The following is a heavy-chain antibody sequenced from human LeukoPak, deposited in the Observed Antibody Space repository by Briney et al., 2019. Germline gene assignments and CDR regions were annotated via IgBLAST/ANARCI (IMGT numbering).Heavy chain of an antibody. J-gene: IGHJ4*02. CDR3: ATVRNHKLDF. Sequence: SETLSLTCTVSGGSISSSDYYWSWIRQHPGKGLEWIGFIYYSGSTYYNPSLKSRVTISVDTSKNQFSLRVSSVTAADTAVYYCATVRNHKLDFWGQGTLVTVSS. CDR1: GGSISSSDYY. D-gene: IGHD1-14*01. V-gene: IGHV4-31*03. CDR2: IYYSGST.